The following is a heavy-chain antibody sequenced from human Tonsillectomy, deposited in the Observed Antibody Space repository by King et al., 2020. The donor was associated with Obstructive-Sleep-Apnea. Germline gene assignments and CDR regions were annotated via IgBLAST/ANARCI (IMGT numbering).Heavy chain of an antibody. D-gene: IGHD3-10*01. CDR2: INHSGST. J-gene: IGHJ4*02. V-gene: IGHV4-34*01. CDR1: GGSFSGYY. Sequence: VQLQQWGAGLLKPSETLSLTCAVYGGSFSGYYWSWIRQPPGKGLEWIGEINHSGSTNYNPSLKSRVTISVNTSKNQTSLMLSSVTAADTAVYYCARLDYYGSGRDYWGQGTMVTVSS. CDR3: ARLDYYGSGRDY.